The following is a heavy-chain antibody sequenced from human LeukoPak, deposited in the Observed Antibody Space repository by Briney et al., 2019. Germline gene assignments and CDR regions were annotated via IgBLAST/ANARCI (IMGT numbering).Heavy chain of an antibody. V-gene: IGHV4-30-4*08. CDR3: ARTEVSSGSEHY. CDR1: GGSISSGDYY. J-gene: IGHJ4*02. D-gene: IGHD6-19*01. CDR2: IYYSGST. Sequence: SETLSLTSTVSGGSISSGDYYWGWIRQPPGKGLEWIGYIYYSGSTYYNPSLKSRVTISLHTSKNQFSLKLSSVTAADTAVYYCARTEVSSGSEHYWGQGTLVTVSS.